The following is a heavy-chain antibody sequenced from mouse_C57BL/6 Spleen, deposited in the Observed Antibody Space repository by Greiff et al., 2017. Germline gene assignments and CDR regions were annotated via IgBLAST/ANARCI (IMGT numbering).Heavy chain of an antibody. CDR1: GYTFTDYN. J-gene: IGHJ3*01. CDR3: AIRQLRLAWFAY. CDR2: INPNNGGT. Sequence: VHVKQSGPELVKPGASVKMSCKASGYTFTDYNMHWVKQSHGKSLEWIGYINPNNGGTSYNQKFKGKATLTVNKSSSTAYMELRSLTSEDSAVYYCAIRQLRLAWFAYWGQGTLVTVSA. V-gene: IGHV1-22*01. D-gene: IGHD3-2*02.